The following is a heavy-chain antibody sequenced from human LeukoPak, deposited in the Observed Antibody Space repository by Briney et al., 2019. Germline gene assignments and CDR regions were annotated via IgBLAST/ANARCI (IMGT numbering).Heavy chain of an antibody. CDR3: ARVPYYYDSSGSFLSWFDP. CDR1: GGSISSYY. J-gene: IGHJ5*02. D-gene: IGHD3-22*01. CDR2: IYYSGST. Sequence: PSETLSLTCTVSGGSISSYYWSWIRQPPGKGLEWIGYIYYSGSTNYSPSLKSRVTISVDTSKNQFSLKLSSVTAADTAVYYCARVPYYYDSSGSFLSWFDPWGQGTLVTVSS. V-gene: IGHV4-59*01.